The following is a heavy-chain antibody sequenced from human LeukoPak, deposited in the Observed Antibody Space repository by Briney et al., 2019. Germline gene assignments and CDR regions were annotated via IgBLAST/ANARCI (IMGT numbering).Heavy chain of an antibody. D-gene: IGHD3-10*01. Sequence: GGSLRLSCAASGLSVSGYWLTWVRQAPGKGLEWVANIKQDGSGKNYVDSVKGRFTISRDNADNSLYLEMTNLRVEDTAVYYCAKIQTGVRAFDIWGQGTMVTVSS. CDR2: IKQDGSGK. J-gene: IGHJ3*02. V-gene: IGHV3-7*01. CDR1: GLSVSGYW. CDR3: AKIQTGVRAFDI.